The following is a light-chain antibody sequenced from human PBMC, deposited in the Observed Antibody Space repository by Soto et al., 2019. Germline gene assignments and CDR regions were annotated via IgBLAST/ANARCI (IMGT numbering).Light chain of an antibody. CDR3: CLYVGATTYV. CDR2: EGH. V-gene: IGLV2-23*01. Sequence: QSAGAQPASVSGSPGQSITISCSGASGYVGTYSLVSWYQQHPGKAPKVVIYEGHKRPSGVPDRFSGSTSVNTASLTISGLQTDDEADYYCCLYVGATTYVFGTGTKVTVL. J-gene: IGLJ1*01. CDR1: SGYVGTYSL.